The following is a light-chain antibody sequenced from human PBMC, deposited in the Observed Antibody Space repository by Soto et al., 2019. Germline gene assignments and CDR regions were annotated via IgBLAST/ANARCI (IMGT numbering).Light chain of an antibody. V-gene: IGKV1-5*01. CDR3: QQYNNYPRT. CDR1: ESIRTW. J-gene: IGKJ1*01. Sequence: DIQMTQSPSTLSASIGDRVTITCRASESIRTWLAWYQHKPGKAPKFLIYDDSTLESGGPSRFSGSGSGTESTLTISSLQTDDFATYYCQQYNNYPRTFGQGTKVDIK. CDR2: DDS.